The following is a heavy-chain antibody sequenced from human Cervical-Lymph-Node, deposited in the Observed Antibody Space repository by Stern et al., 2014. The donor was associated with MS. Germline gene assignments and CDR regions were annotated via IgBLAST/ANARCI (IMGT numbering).Heavy chain of an antibody. CDR2: IYPYDSDT. CDR1: GYSFTIYY. V-gene: IGHV5-51*01. J-gene: IGHJ4*02. CDR3: ARHVQGFDY. Sequence: EVQLVESGAEVKKPGESLKISCKLSGYSFTIYYIAWVRPMPGKGLEWMGVIYPYDSDTTSSPSFQGQVTISADKSITTAYLQWSSLRASDTAMYYCARHVQGFDYWGQGTLVTGSS.